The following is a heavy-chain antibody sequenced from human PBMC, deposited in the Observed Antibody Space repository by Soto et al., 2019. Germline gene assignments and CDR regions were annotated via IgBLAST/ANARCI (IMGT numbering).Heavy chain of an antibody. J-gene: IGHJ5*02. V-gene: IGHV4-39*01. CDR1: GGSISGSSYY. CDR3: ARHGSTNMKNWFDP. D-gene: IGHD2-2*01. CDR2: IYYSGST. Sequence: QLQLQESGPGLVKPSETLSLTCTVSGGSISGSSYYWGWIRQPPGKGLEWIGSIYYSGSTYYNPSLKSRVTISVDTSKNQFSLKLSSVTAADTAVYYCARHGSTNMKNWFDPWGQGTLVTVSS.